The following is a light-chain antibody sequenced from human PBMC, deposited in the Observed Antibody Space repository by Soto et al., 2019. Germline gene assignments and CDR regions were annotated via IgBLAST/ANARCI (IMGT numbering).Light chain of an antibody. J-gene: IGLJ2*01. CDR1: SSDVGSYNL. CDR2: EGS. V-gene: IGLV2-23*01. CDR3: CSYAGSSTWV. Sequence: QSALTQPASVSGSPGQSITISCTGTSSDVGSYNLVSWYQQHPGKAPKLMIYEGSKRPSGVSNRFSGSKSGNTASLTISGLQAXXEADYYCCSYAGSSTWVFGVGTKLTVL.